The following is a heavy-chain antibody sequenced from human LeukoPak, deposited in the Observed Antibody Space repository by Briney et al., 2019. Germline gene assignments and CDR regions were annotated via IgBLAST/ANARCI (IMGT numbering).Heavy chain of an antibody. J-gene: IGHJ4*02. CDR1: GFAFDDHG. CDR2: INWNGGST. D-gene: IGHD2-2*01. Sequence: GGSLRLSCTTSGFAFDDHGMSWARQVPGKGLEWVSGINWNGGSTGYADPLRGRFTISRDNAKNSLYLQMDSLRAEDTALYYCARAPITSPFYFDYWGQGTLVTVSS. V-gene: IGHV3-20*04. CDR3: ARAPITSPFYFDY.